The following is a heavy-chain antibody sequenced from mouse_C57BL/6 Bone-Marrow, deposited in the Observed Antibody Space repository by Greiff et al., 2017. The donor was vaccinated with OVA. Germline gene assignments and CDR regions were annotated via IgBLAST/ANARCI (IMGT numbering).Heavy chain of an antibody. CDR1: GFTFSDFY. CDR2: SRNKANDYTT. Sequence: EVNVVESGGGLVQSGRSLRLSCATSGFTFSDFYMEWVRQAPGKGLEWIAASRNKANDYTTEYSASVKGRFIVSRDTSQSILYLQMNALRAEDTAIYYCARASYYKDAMDYWGQGTSVTVSS. CDR3: ARASYYKDAMDY. D-gene: IGHD2-12*01. J-gene: IGHJ4*01. V-gene: IGHV7-1*01.